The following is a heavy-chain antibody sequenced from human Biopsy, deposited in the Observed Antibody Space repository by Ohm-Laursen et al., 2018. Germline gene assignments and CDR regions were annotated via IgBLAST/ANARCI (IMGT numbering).Heavy chain of an antibody. J-gene: IGHJ5*02. V-gene: IGHV1-2*02. D-gene: IGHD3-22*01. Sequence: SVKVSCKASGYTFTGYHVHWVRQAPRQGLEWMGWINAKTGDTNYAQKFQGRVTMTRDTSISTAYVDLSSLRSDDTAVYYCTRGGYYYDSLAYYYWFDLWGQGALVTVSS. CDR1: GYTFTGYH. CDR2: INAKTGDT. CDR3: TRGGYYYDSLAYYYWFDL.